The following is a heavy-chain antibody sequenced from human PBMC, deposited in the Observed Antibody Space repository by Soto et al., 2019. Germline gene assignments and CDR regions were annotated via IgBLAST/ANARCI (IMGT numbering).Heavy chain of an antibody. CDR2: MNPNSGST. J-gene: IGHJ4*02. D-gene: IGHD2-15*01. CDR1: GYTFTSLD. CDR3: ARGRGYSDGIDY. Sequence: ASVKVSCKASGYTFTSLDINWVRQATGQGLEWMGWMNPNSGSTGSAQKFQGRVAMTRDTSINTAHMELSSLRSDDTAVYYCARGRGYSDGIDYWGQGTLVTVSS. V-gene: IGHV1-8*01.